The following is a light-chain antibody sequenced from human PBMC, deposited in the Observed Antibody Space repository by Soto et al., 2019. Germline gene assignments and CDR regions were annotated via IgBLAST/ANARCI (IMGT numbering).Light chain of an antibody. CDR1: RDISNS. CDR2: GAS. J-gene: IGKJ1*01. Sequence: DIQTTQSPSSVPASVGDRLTITCRASRDISNSLAWYQQTPGKAPKLLLRGASSLHRGVPSRFSGGGAGTEFTLTISSLQPEDFATYYCQQTSAFPRTFGQGTKVDVK. CDR3: QQTSAFPRT. V-gene: IGKV1-12*01.